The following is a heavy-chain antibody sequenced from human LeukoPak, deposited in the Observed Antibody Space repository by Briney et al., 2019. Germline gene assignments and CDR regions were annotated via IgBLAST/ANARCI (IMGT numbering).Heavy chain of an antibody. CDR2: IIPIFGTA. J-gene: IGHJ4*02. V-gene: IGHV1-69*05. D-gene: IGHD6-13*01. CDR3: ASHSSSWRYYFDY. Sequence: ASVKVSCKASGGTFSSYAISWVRQAPGQGLEWMGRIIPIFGTAHYAQKFQGRVTITTDESTSTAYMELSSLRSEDTAVYYCASHSSSWRYYFDYWGQGTLVTVSS. CDR1: GGTFSSYA.